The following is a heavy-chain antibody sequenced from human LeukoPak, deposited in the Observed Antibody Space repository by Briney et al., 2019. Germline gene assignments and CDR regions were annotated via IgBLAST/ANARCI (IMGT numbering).Heavy chain of an antibody. Sequence: PSETLSLTCAVSGGSISSGGYSWSWIRQPPGKGLEWIGYIYYSGSTYYNPSLKSRVTISVDKSKNQFSLKLSSVTAADTAVYYCAAYSGYYYRFDYWGQGTLVTVSS. CDR3: AAYSGYYYRFDY. CDR2: IYYSGST. D-gene: IGHD3-22*01. V-gene: IGHV4-30-4*07. CDR1: GGSISSGGYS. J-gene: IGHJ4*02.